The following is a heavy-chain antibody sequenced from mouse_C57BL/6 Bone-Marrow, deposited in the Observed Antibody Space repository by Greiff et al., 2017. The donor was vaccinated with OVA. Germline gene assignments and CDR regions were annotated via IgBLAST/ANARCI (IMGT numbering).Heavy chain of an antibody. V-gene: IGHV7-3*01. CDR3: ARYLVGYPWFAY. Sequence: EVKLVESGGGLVQPGGSLSLSCAASGFTFTDYYMSWVRQPPGKALEWLGFIRHKANGYTTEYSASVKGRLTISKDNSQRILYLQRNALRAEDSATYYCARYLVGYPWFAYWGQGTLVTVSA. CDR1: GFTFTDYY. D-gene: IGHD2-2*01. J-gene: IGHJ3*01. CDR2: IRHKANGYTT.